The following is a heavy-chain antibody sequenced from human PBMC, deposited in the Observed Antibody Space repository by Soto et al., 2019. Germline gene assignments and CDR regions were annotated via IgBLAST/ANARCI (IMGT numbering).Heavy chain of an antibody. Sequence: QVQLQESGPGLVKPSQTLSLTCTVSGGSISSGDYYWSWIRQPPGKGLEWIGYIYYSGSTYYNPSLKSRVTISVVTSKNQFSLKLRSVTAADTAVYYCASLWFGELFPEPYYFDYWGQGTLVTVSS. CDR1: GGSISSGDYY. D-gene: IGHD3-10*01. CDR3: ASLWFGELFPEPYYFDY. V-gene: IGHV4-30-4*01. J-gene: IGHJ4*02. CDR2: IYYSGST.